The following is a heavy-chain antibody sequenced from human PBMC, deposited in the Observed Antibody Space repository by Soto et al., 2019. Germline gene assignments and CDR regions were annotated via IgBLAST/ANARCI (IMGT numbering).Heavy chain of an antibody. CDR2: IYYSGST. D-gene: IGHD3-10*01. Sequence: SETLSLTCTVSGGSISSYYWSWIRQPPGKGLKGIGYIYYSGSTNDNPSLKSRVTISVDTSKNQFSLKLSSVTAADTAVYYCARDVLWFGEENSYYYGMDVWGQGTTVTVSS. CDR3: ARDVLWFGEENSYYYGMDV. CDR1: GGSISSYY. J-gene: IGHJ6*02. V-gene: IGHV4-59*01.